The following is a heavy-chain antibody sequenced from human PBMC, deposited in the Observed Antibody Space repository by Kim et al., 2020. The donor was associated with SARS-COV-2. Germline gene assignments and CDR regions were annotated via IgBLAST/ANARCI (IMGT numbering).Heavy chain of an antibody. CDR3: ARDLYEVAGAHFDY. J-gene: IGHJ4*02. V-gene: IGHV4-39*07. D-gene: IGHD6-19*01. Sequence: NPSLKSRVTISVDTSKNQFSLKLSSVTAADTAVYYCARDLYEVAGAHFDYWGQGTLVTVSS.